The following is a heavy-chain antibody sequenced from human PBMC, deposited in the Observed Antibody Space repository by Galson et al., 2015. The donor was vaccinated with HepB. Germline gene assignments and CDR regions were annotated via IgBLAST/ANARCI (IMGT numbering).Heavy chain of an antibody. CDR2: IVVGSGNT. D-gene: IGHD5-24*01. Sequence: SVKVSCKASGFTFTSSAVQWVRQARGQRLEWIGWIVVGSGNTNYAQKFQERVTITRDMSTSTAYMELSSLRSEDTAVYYCAADPAERATYDYWGQGTLVTVSS. V-gene: IGHV1-58*01. J-gene: IGHJ4*02. CDR3: AADPAERATYDY. CDR1: GFTFTSSA.